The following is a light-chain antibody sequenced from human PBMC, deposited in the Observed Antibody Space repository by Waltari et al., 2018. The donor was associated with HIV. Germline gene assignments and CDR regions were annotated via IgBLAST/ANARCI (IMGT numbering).Light chain of an antibody. CDR1: SSNIGRNY. V-gene: IGLV1-47*01. Sequence: QSVLTQPPSASGTPGQRVTISCSGSSSNIGRNYVYWYQQLPGTAPKLLIYRNNPPPSGVPDRFSGSKSGTSASLAISGLRYEDEADYYCAAWDDSLRGLVFGGGTKLTVL. J-gene: IGLJ3*02. CDR3: AAWDDSLRGLV. CDR2: RNN.